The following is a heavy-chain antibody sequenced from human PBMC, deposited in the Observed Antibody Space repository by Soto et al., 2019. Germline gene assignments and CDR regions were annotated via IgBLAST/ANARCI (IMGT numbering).Heavy chain of an antibody. D-gene: IGHD6-19*01. CDR2: ISGSGGST. J-gene: IGHJ5*02. CDR1: GFTSSSYA. V-gene: IGHV3-23*01. CDR3: AKGIAVALYNWFDP. Sequence: GGSLRLSCAASGFTSSSYAMSWVRQAPGKGLEWVSAISGSGGSTYYADSVKGRFTISRDNSKNTLYLQMNSLRAEDTAVYYCAKGIAVALYNWFDPWGQGTLVTVSS.